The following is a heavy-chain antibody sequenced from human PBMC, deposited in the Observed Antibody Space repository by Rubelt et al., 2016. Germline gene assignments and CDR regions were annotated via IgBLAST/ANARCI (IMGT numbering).Heavy chain of an antibody. Sequence: LQLQESGPGLVKPSETLSLTCTVSGGSISSSSYYWGWIRQPPGKGLEGVGRIKSKTDGGTTDYAAPVKGRFTISREDSKNTLYLQMNSLKTEDTAVYYCTTDPRSDYYYYYMDVWGKGTTVTVSS. CDR3: TTDPRSDYYYYYMDV. V-gene: IGHV3-15*01. J-gene: IGHJ6*03. CDR1: GGSISSSSYY. CDR2: IKSKTDGGTT.